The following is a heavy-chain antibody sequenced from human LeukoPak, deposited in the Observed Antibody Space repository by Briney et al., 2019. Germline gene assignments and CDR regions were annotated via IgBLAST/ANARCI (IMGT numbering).Heavy chain of an antibody. CDR2: IYYTGST. CDR1: GGSISSYF. Sequence: SETLSLTCTVSGGSISSYFWSWIRQPPGKGLEWIGYIYYTGSTNYNPSLKSRVIISVDTSKNQFSLELSSVTAADTAVYYCGRRMGGDYGHWFDPWGQGTLVTVSS. J-gene: IGHJ5*02. D-gene: IGHD4-17*01. V-gene: IGHV4-59*08. CDR3: GRRMGGDYGHWFDP.